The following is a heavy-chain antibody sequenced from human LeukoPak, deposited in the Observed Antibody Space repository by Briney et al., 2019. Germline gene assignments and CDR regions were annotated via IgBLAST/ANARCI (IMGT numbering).Heavy chain of an antibody. CDR2: IIVSGGTT. J-gene: IGHJ4*02. CDR3: AKSFGYSRSWFDY. CDR1: GFSFSSYA. D-gene: IGHD6-13*01. Sequence: GGSLRLSCAASGFSFSSYAMTWVRQAPGKGLEWVSTIIVSGGTTYYADSVKGRFTISRDNSKNTLYLQMNSLRAEDTAVYYCAKSFGYSRSWFDYWGQGTLVTVSS. V-gene: IGHV3-23*01.